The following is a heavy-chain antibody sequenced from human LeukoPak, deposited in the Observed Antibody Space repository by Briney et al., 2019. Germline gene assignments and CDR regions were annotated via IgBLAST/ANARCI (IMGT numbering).Heavy chain of an antibody. CDR1: GYTFTGYY. CDR2: INPNSGGT. V-gene: IGHV1-2*02. Sequence: ASVKVSCKASGYTFTGYYMHWVRQAPGQGLEWMGWINPNSGGTNYAQKFQGRVTMTRDTSISTAYMELSRLRSDDTAVYYCAISLTTRNWFDPWGQGTLVTVSS. J-gene: IGHJ5*02. D-gene: IGHD4-11*01. CDR3: AISLTTRNWFDP.